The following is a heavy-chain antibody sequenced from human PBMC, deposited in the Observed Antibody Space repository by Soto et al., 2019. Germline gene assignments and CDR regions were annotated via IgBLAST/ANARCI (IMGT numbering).Heavy chain of an antibody. D-gene: IGHD1-7*01. CDR2: ISYDGNNK. Sequence: QVQLLESGGGAVQPERSLRLSCAASGFTFSSYAMHWVRQAPGKGLEWVAVISYDGNNKYYAESVKGRFTISRDNSKNTLYLQMSSLRPEDTAVYYSAGGKGTNSGAYYYYGMDVWGQGTTVTVSS. V-gene: IGHV3-30-3*01. CDR3: AGGKGTNSGAYYYYGMDV. J-gene: IGHJ6*02. CDR1: GFTFSSYA.